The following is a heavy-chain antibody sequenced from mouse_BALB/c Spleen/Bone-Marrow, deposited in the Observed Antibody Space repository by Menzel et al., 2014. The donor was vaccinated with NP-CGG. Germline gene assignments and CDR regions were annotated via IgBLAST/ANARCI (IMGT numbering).Heavy chain of an antibody. CDR3: TRSNCGYRYFDV. J-gene: IGHJ1*01. V-gene: IGHV1S81*02. D-gene: IGHD4-1*02. CDR1: GYTFSNYY. CDR2: SNPSNGGS. Sequence: QGQLKESGAELVKPGASVKLSCKASGYTFSNYYMYWVKQRPGQGLEWIGESNPSNGGSNFNEKFKSKATLTVDKSSSTAYMQLSSLTSEDSAVYYCTRSNCGYRYFDVWGAGTTVTVSS.